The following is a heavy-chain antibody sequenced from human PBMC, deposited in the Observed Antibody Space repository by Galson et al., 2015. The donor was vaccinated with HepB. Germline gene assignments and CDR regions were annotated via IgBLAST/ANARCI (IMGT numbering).Heavy chain of an antibody. CDR1: GFTFSSYG. V-gene: IGHV3-30*18. D-gene: IGHD6-19*01. CDR2: ISYDGSNK. J-gene: IGHJ5*02. Sequence: SLRLSCAASGFTFSSYGMHWVRQAPGKGLEWVAVISYDGSNKYYADSVKGRFTISRDNSKNTLYLQMNSLRAEDTAVYYCAKDLYSSGWSNWFDPWGQGTLVTVSS. CDR3: AKDLYSSGWSNWFDP.